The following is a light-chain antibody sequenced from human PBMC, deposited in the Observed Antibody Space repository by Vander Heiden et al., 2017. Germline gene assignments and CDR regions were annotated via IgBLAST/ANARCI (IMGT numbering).Light chain of an antibody. CDR1: QSISSY. CDR3: QQSDSTPYT. V-gene: IGKV1-39*01. Sequence: DIQMTQSPSSLSASVGDRVTITCRASQSISSYLNWYQQKPGKAPKLLIYAASSLQSRVPSRFSGSGSGTDFTLTISRLQPEDFATYYCQQSDSTPYTFGQGTKLEIK. J-gene: IGKJ2*01. CDR2: AAS.